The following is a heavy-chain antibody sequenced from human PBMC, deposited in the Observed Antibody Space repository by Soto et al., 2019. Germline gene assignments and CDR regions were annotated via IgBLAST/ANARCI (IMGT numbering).Heavy chain of an antibody. V-gene: IGHV3-30*18. CDR1: GFTFSSYG. CDR3: AKDWSIGGYRYAPGY. CDR2: ISYDGSNK. J-gene: IGHJ4*02. Sequence: GGSLRLSCAASGFTFSSYGMHWVRQAPGKGLEWVAVISYDGSNKYYADSVKGRFTISRDNSKNTLYLQMNSLRAEDTAVYYCAKDWSIGGYRYAPGYWGPGTLVTLSS. D-gene: IGHD5-18*01.